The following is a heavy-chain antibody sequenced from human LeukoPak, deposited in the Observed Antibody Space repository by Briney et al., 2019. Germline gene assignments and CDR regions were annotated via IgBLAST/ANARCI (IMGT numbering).Heavy chain of an antibody. Sequence: GSLRLSCAASGFTFSSYSMNWIRQPPGKGLEWIGYIYSSGTTNYNPSLKSRVTISLDTSKNQFSLKLNSVTAADTAECYCARDTDCGGDCYAFDIWGQGTMVTVSS. CDR1: GFTFSSYS. CDR2: IYSSGTT. CDR3: ARDTDCGGDCYAFDI. D-gene: IGHD2-21*02. J-gene: IGHJ3*02. V-gene: IGHV4-59*01.